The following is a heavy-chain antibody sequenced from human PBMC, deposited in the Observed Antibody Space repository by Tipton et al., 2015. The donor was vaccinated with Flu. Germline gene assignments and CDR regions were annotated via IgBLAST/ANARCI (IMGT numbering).Heavy chain of an antibody. CDR3: AREGKWYALDS. D-gene: IGHD2-15*01. CDR1: GDSLRSFY. J-gene: IGHJ4*02. CDR2: ISRSGDV. V-gene: IGHV4-4*07. Sequence: LRLSCSVSGDSLRSFYWSWIRQPAGRGLEWIGRISRSGDVAYNPSLSGRVTMSVDTSKNQFSLRLTSVTAADTGVYFCAREGKWYALDSWGQGTLVTVSS.